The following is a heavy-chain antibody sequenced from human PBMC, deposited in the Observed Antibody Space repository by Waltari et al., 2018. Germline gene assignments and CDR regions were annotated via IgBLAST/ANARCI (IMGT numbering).Heavy chain of an antibody. D-gene: IGHD2-2*01. V-gene: IGHV1-2*02. Sequence: QVQLVQSGAEVKKPGASVKVSCKAAGYTFTGDFIHWIRQAPGQGLGWMGWINPKTAGTNYAQKFQGRVSMTRATSISTAYMELRSLGSDDTAVYYCARDVERCSSPGCWNFDYWGQGTLVTVTS. J-gene: IGHJ4*02. CDR3: ARDVERCSSPGCWNFDY. CDR1: GYTFTGDF. CDR2: INPKTAGT.